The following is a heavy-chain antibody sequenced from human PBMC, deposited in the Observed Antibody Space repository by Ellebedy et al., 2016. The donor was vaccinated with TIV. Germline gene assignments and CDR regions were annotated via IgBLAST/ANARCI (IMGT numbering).Heavy chain of an antibody. D-gene: IGHD5-18*01. V-gene: IGHV4-34*01. CDR2: INHSGST. J-gene: IGHJ3*02. Sequence: SETLSLXCAVYGGSFSDYYWSWIRQPPGKGLEWIGEINHSGSTNYNPSLKSRVTISVDTSKNQFSLKLSSVTAADTAVYYCARVYSYGYSDAFDIWGQGTMVTVSS. CDR3: ARVYSYGYSDAFDI. CDR1: GGSFSDYY.